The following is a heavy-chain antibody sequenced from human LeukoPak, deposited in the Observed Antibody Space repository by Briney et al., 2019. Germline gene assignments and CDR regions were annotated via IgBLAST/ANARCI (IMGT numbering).Heavy chain of an antibody. D-gene: IGHD1-26*01. CDR3: ARLLVVGATSYFDY. V-gene: IGHV4-30-4*01. Sequence: PSETLSLTCTVSGGSISSGDYYWSWIRQPPGKGLEWIGYIYYSGSTYYNPSLKSRVTISVDTSKNQFSLKLSSVTAADTAVYYCARLLVVGATSYFDYWGQGTLVTVSS. CDR2: IYYSGST. J-gene: IGHJ4*02. CDR1: GGSISSGDYY.